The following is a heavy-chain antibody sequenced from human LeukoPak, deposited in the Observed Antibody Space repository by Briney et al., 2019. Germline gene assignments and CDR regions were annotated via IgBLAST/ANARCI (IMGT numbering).Heavy chain of an antibody. CDR3: EIAIGRYCSGGSWYDG. J-gene: IGHJ4*02. D-gene: IGHD2-15*01. V-gene: IGHV3-9*03. CDR1: GFTFDDYA. CDR2: IRSKNGSI. Sequence: GGSLRLSCTVSGFTFDDYAMHWVRHPPGEGQEWVSGIRSKNGSIGHAYSVKTRLPISRETAKTSLYLQMNSLRAEDMALYCCEIAIGRYCSGGSWYDGWGEGTPVTASS.